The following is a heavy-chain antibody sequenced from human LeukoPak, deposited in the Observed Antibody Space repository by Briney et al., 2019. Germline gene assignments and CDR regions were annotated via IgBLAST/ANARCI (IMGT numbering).Heavy chain of an antibody. D-gene: IGHD1-14*01. CDR2: ISSSGRTM. V-gene: IGHV3-48*03. Sequence: GGSLRLSCAASGFSFSSYEMNWVRQAPGKGLEWVSYISSSGRTMYYADSVKGRFTISRDNARNSLFLQIHSLRAEDTAVYFCARDNGNPIRGNWFDPWGQGTLVTVSS. J-gene: IGHJ5*02. CDR3: ARDNGNPIRGNWFDP. CDR1: GFSFSSYE.